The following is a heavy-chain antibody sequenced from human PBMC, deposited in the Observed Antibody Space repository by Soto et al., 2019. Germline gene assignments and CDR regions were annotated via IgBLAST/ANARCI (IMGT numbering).Heavy chain of an antibody. CDR2: MHTGGTT. CDR1: GGSISGYH. V-gene: IGHV4-4*07. J-gene: IGHJ3*02. Sequence: QVQLQESGPGLVKPSETLSLTCTVSGGSISGYHWSWIRQPAGKGLDWIGRMHTGGTTDYNPSLKSRVTMSDDTSKKQFFLKLSSVTAADTAVYYCARDDGYYYDGLDIWGQGTKVTVS. CDR3: ARDDGYYYDGLDI. D-gene: IGHD3-22*01.